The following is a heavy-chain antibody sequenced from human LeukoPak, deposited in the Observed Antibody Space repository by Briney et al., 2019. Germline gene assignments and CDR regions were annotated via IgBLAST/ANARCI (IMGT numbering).Heavy chain of an antibody. V-gene: IGHV4-39*07. CDR3: ARGRGYYLYYFDY. J-gene: IGHJ4*02. D-gene: IGHD3-3*01. Sequence: SETLSLTCTVSGGSISSSNYYWGWIRQPPGKGLEWIGEINHSGSTNYNPSLKSRVTISVDTSKNQFSLKLSSVTAADTAVYYCARGRGYYLYYFDYWGQGTLVTVSS. CDR2: INHSGST. CDR1: GGSISSSNYY.